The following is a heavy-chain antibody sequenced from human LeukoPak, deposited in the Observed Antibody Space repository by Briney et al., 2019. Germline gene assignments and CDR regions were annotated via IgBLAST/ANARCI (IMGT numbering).Heavy chain of an antibody. J-gene: IGHJ4*02. Sequence: SETLSLTCTVSGGSISGYHWSWIRQPAGKGLEWIGRFHITGSTNYNPSLKSRVTMSIDTSKNQFSLKLSSVTAADTAVYYCARDGLYSYGYSYFDYWGQGTLVTVFS. CDR1: GGSISGYH. D-gene: IGHD5-18*01. V-gene: IGHV4-4*07. CDR3: ARDGLYSYGYSYFDY. CDR2: FHITGST.